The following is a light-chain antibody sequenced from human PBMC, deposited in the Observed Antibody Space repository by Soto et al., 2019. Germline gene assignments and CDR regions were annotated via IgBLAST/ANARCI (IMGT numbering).Light chain of an antibody. CDR3: QHYNSYSEA. J-gene: IGKJ1*01. CDR2: KAS. V-gene: IGKV1-5*03. CDR1: QTISSW. Sequence: DIQMTQSPSTLCVAVGDRVTSTCGASQTISSWLAWYQQKPGKAPKLLIYKASTLKSGVPSRFSGSGSGTEFTLTISSLQPDDFATYYCQHYNSYSEAFGQGTKV.